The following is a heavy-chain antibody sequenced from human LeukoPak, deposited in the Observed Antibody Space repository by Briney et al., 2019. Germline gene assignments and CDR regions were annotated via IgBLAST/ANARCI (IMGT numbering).Heavy chain of an antibody. CDR2: ISYDGSNK. D-gene: IGHD1-1*01. Sequence: GRSLRLSCAASGFTFSSYGMHWVRQAPGKGLEWVAVISYDGSNKYYADSVKGRFTISRDNSKNTLYLQMNSLRAEDTAVYYCARDPLGTRPGFDYWGQGTLVTVSS. J-gene: IGHJ4*02. CDR3: ARDPLGTRPGFDY. CDR1: GFTFSSYG. V-gene: IGHV3-30*03.